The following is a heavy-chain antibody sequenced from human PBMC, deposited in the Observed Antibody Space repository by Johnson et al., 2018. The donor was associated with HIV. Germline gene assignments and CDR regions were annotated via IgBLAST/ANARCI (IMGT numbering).Heavy chain of an antibody. CDR1: AFTFSDYY. Sequence: QVPLVESGGGVLPPGTPLRLSPAASAFTFSDYYMSWIRQAPGKGLEWVPYFSSSGSTIYYAESVKGGVTISRDNAKNSLYLQMNGLRAEDTAVYYCARDQNIVLMVYAAPGAFDIWGQGTMVTVSS. CDR3: ARDQNIVLMVYAAPGAFDI. J-gene: IGHJ3*02. D-gene: IGHD2-8*01. V-gene: IGHV3-11*04. CDR2: FSSSGSTI.